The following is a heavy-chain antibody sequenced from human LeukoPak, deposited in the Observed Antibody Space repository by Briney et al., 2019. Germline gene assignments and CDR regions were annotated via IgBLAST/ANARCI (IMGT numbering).Heavy chain of an antibody. Sequence: GGSLRLSCAASGFTFRDYYMNWIRQAPGKGLEWVSYISTSGSTIYYADSVKGRFTISRDNAKNSLYLQMNSLRAEDTAVYYCAREGGNYDNSGYYGPNEHWGQGTLVTVSS. D-gene: IGHD3-22*01. CDR3: AREGGNYDNSGYYGPNEH. CDR2: ISTSGSTI. J-gene: IGHJ1*01. CDR1: GFTFRDYY. V-gene: IGHV3-11*01.